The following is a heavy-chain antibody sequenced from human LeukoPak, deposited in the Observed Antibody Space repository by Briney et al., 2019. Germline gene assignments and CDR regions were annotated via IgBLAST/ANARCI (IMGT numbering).Heavy chain of an antibody. CDR2: INPNSGGT. V-gene: IGHV1-2*02. D-gene: IGHD3-3*01. Sequence: GASVKVSCKASGYTFTGYYMHWVRQAPGQGLEWMGWINPNSGGTNYAQKFQGRVTMTRDTSISTAYMELSRLRSDDTVVYYCARDVTVRFLEWFNYMDVWGEGTTVTVSS. CDR1: GYTFTGYY. CDR3: ARDVTVRFLEWFNYMDV. J-gene: IGHJ6*03.